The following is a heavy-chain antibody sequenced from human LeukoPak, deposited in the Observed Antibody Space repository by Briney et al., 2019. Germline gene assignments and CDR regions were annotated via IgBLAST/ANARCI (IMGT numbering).Heavy chain of an antibody. CDR3: ARVERERWFGEDI. D-gene: IGHD3-10*01. Sequence: ASVKVSCKASGGTFSSYAISWVRQAPGQGLEWMGGIIPISGTANYAQKFQGRVTITADESTSTAYMELSSLRSEDTAVYYCARVERERWFGEDIWGQGTLVTVSS. V-gene: IGHV1-69*13. CDR2: IIPISGTA. CDR1: GGTFSSYA. J-gene: IGHJ4*02.